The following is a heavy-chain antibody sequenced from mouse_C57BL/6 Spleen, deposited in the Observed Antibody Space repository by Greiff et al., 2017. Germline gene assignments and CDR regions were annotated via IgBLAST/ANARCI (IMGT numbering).Heavy chain of an antibody. J-gene: IGHJ2*01. CDR3: ARDAGWYFDY. V-gene: IGHV7-1*01. Sequence: EVHLVESGGGLVQSGRSLRLSCATSGFTFSDFYMEWVRQAPGKGLEWIAASRNKANDYTTEYSASVKGRFIVSRDTSQSILYLQMNALRAEDTAIYYCARDAGWYFDYWGQGTTLTVSS. D-gene: IGHD1-1*02. CDR2: SRNKANDYTT. CDR1: GFTFSDFY.